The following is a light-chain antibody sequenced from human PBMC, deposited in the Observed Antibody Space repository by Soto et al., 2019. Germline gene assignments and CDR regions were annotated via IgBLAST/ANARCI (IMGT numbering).Light chain of an antibody. Sequence: EIVMTQSPVTLSVSPGERATLSCRASQSVTNSYLAWYQQKPGQAPRLLIFGASTRAAGIPARFSGSGSGTDFTLTISGLEPEDFAVYYCQQRSNWPPWTFGQGTKVDIK. J-gene: IGKJ1*01. V-gene: IGKV3D-20*02. CDR3: QQRSNWPPWT. CDR2: GAS. CDR1: QSVTNSY.